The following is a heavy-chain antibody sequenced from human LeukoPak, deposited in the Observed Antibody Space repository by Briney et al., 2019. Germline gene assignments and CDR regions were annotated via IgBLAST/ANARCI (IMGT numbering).Heavy chain of an antibody. Sequence: GGSLRLSCAASGFTFSNYAMHWVRQAPGKGLEWVAVIWYDGSNKYYADSVKGRFTISRDNSKNTLYLQMNSLRAEDTAVYYCARDLYSSSWYLSNWFDPWGQGTLVTVSS. J-gene: IGHJ5*02. CDR2: IWYDGSNK. CDR3: ARDLYSSSWYLSNWFDP. CDR1: GFTFSNYA. V-gene: IGHV3-33*08. D-gene: IGHD6-13*01.